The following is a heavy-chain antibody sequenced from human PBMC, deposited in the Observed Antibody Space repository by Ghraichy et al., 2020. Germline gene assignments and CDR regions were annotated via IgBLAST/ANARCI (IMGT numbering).Heavy chain of an antibody. V-gene: IGHV3-7*03. D-gene: IGHD1-26*01. J-gene: IGHJ6*02. CDR2: IKQDGSEK. Sequence: GGSLRLSCAASGFTFSSYWMSWVRQAPGKGLEWVANIKQDGSEKYYVDSVKGRFTISRDNAKNSLYLQMNSLRAEDTAVYYCARFNGSPFYYYYGMDVWGQGTTVTVSS. CDR1: GFTFSSYW. CDR3: ARFNGSPFYYYYGMDV.